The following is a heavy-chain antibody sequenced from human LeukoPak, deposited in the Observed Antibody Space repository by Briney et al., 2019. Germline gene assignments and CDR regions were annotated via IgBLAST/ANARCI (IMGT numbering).Heavy chain of an antibody. V-gene: IGHV1-3*04. J-gene: IGHJ3*02. Sequence: ASVKVSCKASGYTFTTYAIHWVRQAPGQRLEWMGWISTYNDDRKYSPKFQGTVTITTDTSASTAYLELSRLRSEDAAVYYCARDRSSFSYAFDIWGQGTMVTVSS. CDR1: GYTFTTYA. CDR2: ISTYNDDR. CDR3: ARDRSSFSYAFDI. D-gene: IGHD6-6*01.